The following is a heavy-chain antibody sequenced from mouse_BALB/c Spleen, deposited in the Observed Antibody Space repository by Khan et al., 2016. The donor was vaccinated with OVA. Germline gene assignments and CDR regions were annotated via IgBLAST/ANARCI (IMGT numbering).Heavy chain of an antibody. CDR1: GYTFSNYW. CDR2: ILPGSGST. J-gene: IGHJ2*01. CDR3: ARVKHGSRDFVEY. Sequence: QIQLVQSGAELMKPGASVKISCKATGYTFSNYWIEWVKQRPGHGLEWIGEILPGSGSTNYNERFKGKATFTSDTSSNTAYMQLSSLTSEDSAVYFCARVKHGSRDFVEYWGQGTILTVSS. V-gene: IGHV1-9*01. D-gene: IGHD1-1*01.